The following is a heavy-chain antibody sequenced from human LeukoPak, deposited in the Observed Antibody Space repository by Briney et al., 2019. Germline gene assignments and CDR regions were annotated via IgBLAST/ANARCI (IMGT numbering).Heavy chain of an antibody. CDR2: IRGDGGST. J-gene: IGHJ4*02. CDR3: AKDIGMGSGGYFDY. D-gene: IGHD6-19*01. Sequence: GGSVRLSCAASGFTFDDYAMHWVRQAPGKGLEWVSLIRGDGGSTYYAVSVKRRFTIYRVHSKNSLHLLMNSMLTDGTALYYCAKDIGMGSGGYFDYWGQGTLVTVSS. CDR1: GFTFDDYA. V-gene: IGHV3-43*02.